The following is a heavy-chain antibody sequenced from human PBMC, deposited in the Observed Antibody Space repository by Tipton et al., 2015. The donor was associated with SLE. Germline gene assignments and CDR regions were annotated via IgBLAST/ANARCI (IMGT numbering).Heavy chain of an antibody. CDR3: ARLTVTPHWYFDL. J-gene: IGHJ2*01. CDR1: GGAINSGSYW. V-gene: IGHV4-61*02. Sequence: TLSLTCSVSGGAINSGSYWWTWLRQPAGKGLEWIGRINTSGTTNYNHSLKSRVTISVDTSNNQFSLRLDSVTAADTAVYYCARLTVTPHWYFDLWGRGTPVTVSS. CDR2: INTSGTT. D-gene: IGHD2-21*02.